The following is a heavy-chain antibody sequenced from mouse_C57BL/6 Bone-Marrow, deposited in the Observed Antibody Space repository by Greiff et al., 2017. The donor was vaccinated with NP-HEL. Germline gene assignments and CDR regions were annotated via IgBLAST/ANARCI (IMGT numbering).Heavy chain of an antibody. V-gene: IGHV1-64*01. CDR3: ARIYGSSYGYAMDY. Sequence: QVQLQQPGAELVKPGASVKLSCKASGYTFTSYWMHWVKQRPGQGLEWIGMIHPNSGSTNYNEKFKSKATLTVDKSSSTAYMQLSSLTSEDSAVYYCARIYGSSYGYAMDYWGQGTSVTVSS. J-gene: IGHJ4*01. CDR2: IHPNSGST. D-gene: IGHD1-1*01. CDR1: GYTFTSYW.